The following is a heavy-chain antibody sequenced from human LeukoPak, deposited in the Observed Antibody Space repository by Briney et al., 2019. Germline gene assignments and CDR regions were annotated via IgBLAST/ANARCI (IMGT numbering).Heavy chain of an antibody. CDR3: ARGSYYDILTGYYGAYYFDY. J-gene: IGHJ4*02. V-gene: IGHV4-30-2*01. D-gene: IGHD3-9*01. CDR2: IYHSGST. CDR1: GGSISSGGYS. Sequence: SETLSLTCAVSGGSISSGGYSRSWIRQPPGKGLEWIGYIYHSGSTYYNPSLKSRVTISVDRSKNQFSLKLSSVTAADTAVYYCARGSYYDILTGYYGAYYFDYWGQGTLVTVSS.